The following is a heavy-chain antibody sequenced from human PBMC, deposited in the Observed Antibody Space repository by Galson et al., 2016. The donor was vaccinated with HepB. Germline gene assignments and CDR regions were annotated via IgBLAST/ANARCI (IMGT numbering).Heavy chain of an antibody. CDR1: GFNFRGCG. D-gene: IGHD3-10*01. CDR2: SWYDGGNK. J-gene: IGHJ3*01. V-gene: IGHV3-33*01. Sequence: SLRLSCAGSGFNFRGCGIHWVRQAPGKGLEWVAMSWYDGGNKNYADSVRGRFTISRDSSNVYLQMNSLRAEDTAMYYCARGPYGKSRDAFHVWGQGTAVTVSS. CDR3: ARGPYGKSRDAFHV.